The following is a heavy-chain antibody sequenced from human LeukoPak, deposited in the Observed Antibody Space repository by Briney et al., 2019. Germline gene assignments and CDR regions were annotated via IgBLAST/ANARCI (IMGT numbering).Heavy chain of an antibody. J-gene: IGHJ4*02. CDR3: ARAQKTMLSRAVYFFDF. D-gene: IGHD2-2*01. CDR2: VSSRGAT. V-gene: IGHV4-59*01. Sequence: ETXSLTCNVSGASISDYYWSWIRQSPTRGLEWIGYVSSRGATNNNPSLKSRVTTSAHTSENQLSLKLTSVTAADTAVYYCARAQKTMLSRAVYFFDFWGQGLLVTVSS. CDR1: GASISDYY.